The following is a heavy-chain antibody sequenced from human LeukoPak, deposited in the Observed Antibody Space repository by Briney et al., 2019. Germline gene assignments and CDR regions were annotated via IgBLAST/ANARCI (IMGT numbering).Heavy chain of an antibody. D-gene: IGHD1/OR15-1a*01. V-gene: IGHV4-61*08. CDR2: ISYSGST. CDR3: ARSIIGTRSKFDY. J-gene: IGHJ4*02. CDR1: GGSISSGDYY. Sequence: SETLSLTCTVSGGSISSGDYYWSWIRQPPGKGLEWIGHISYSGSTNYNPSLKSRVTISLDTSKNQFALKLSSVTAADTAVYYCARSIIGTRSKFDYWGQGTLVTVSS.